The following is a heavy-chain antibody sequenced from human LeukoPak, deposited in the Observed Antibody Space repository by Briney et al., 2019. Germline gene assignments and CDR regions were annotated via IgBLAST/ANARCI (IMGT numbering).Heavy chain of an antibody. CDR3: ARSYLGGTYYDWFDP. CDR2: IYASGST. D-gene: IGHD1-26*01. J-gene: IGHJ5*02. V-gene: IGHV4-4*07. CDR1: GGSISDYY. Sequence: PSETLSLTCTVSGGSISDYYWNWIRQPAGKGLEWIGRIYASGSTNYNPSLRSRVTISVDKSKNQFSLKLTSATAADTAVYYCARSYLGGTYYDWFDPGGQGTLVTVSS.